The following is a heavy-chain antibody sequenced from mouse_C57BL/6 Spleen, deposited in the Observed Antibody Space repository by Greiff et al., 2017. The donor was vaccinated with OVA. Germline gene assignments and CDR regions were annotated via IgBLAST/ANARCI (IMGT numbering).Heavy chain of an antibody. D-gene: IGHD2-3*01. V-gene: IGHV1-80*01. CDR1: GYAFSSYW. Sequence: VKLVESGAELVKPGASVKISCKASGYAFSSYWMNWVKQRPGKGLEWIGQIYPGDGDTNYNGKFKGKATLTADKSSSTAYMQLSSLTSEDSAVYFCAREKDGYYTYAMDYWGQGTSVTVSS. J-gene: IGHJ4*01. CDR3: AREKDGYYTYAMDY. CDR2: IYPGDGDT.